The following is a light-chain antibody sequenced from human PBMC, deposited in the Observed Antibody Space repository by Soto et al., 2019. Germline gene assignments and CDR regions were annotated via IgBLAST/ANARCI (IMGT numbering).Light chain of an antibody. CDR3: HSYDSSLSAVV. V-gene: IGLV1-40*01. J-gene: IGLJ3*02. CDR2: SNN. Sequence: QSVLTQPPSVSGAPGQRVTISCTGTSSNIGAGYDVHWYQQLPGKAPTLLIYSNNDRPSGVPDRFSGSKSVTSASLAITGLQADDEADYYCHSYDSSLSAVVFGGGTKLTVL. CDR1: SSNIGAGYD.